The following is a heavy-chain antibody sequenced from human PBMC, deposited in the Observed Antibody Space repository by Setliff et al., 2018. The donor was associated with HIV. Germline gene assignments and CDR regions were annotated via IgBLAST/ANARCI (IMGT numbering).Heavy chain of an antibody. J-gene: IGHJ4*02. CDR3: AKDIFRWAAAGPNYFDS. V-gene: IGHV1-18*04. D-gene: IGHD2-15*01. CDR1: GYTFTTYS. CDR2: VSAYNGHT. Sequence: ASVKVSCKASGYTFTTYSITWVRQAPGQGLEWMGWVSAYNGHTNFAQKFQGRVTMTTDTSSNTAYMELRNLRSDDTAIHYCAKDIFRWAAAGPNYFDSWGQETLVTVSS.